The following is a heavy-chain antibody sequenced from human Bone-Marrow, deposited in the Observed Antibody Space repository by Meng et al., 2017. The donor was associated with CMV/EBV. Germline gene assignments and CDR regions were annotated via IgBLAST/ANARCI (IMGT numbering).Heavy chain of an antibody. J-gene: IGHJ4*02. D-gene: IGHD3-16*01. CDR2: IYYSGST. V-gene: IGHV4-59*01. CDR1: GGSISSYY. Sequence: SETLSLTCTVSGGSISSYYWSWIRQPPGKGLEWIGYIYYSGSTNYNPSLKSRVTISVDTSKNQFSLKLSPVTAADTAVYYCARDGLGGAPDYWGQGTLVTVSS. CDR3: ARDGLGGAPDY.